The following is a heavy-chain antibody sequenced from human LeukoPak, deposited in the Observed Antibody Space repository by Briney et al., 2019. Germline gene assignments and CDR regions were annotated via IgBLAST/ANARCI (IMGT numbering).Heavy chain of an antibody. J-gene: IGHJ4*02. D-gene: IGHD1-26*01. CDR2: ISSSGSTI. CDR3: ARVWLVGATTDY. Sequence: KTGGSLSLSCAASGFTFSDHYMSWIRQAPGKGLEWVSYISSSGSTIYYADSVKGRFTISRDNAKNSLYLQMNSLRAEDTAVYYCARVWLVGATTDYWGQGTQVTVSS. V-gene: IGHV3-11*01. CDR1: GFTFSDHY.